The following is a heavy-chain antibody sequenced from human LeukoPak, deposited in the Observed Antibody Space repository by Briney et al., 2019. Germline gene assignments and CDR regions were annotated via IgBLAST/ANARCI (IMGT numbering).Heavy chain of an antibody. D-gene: IGHD6-19*01. J-gene: IGHJ4*02. V-gene: IGHV3-49*04. CDR1: GFTFGDYA. Sequence: PGRSLLLSCTASGFTFGDYAMSGVRPAPGKGLEWVGFIRSKAYGGTTEYAASVKGRFTISRDDSKSIAYLQMNSLKTEDTAVYYCTRTAPHSSGWCFDYWGQGTLVTVSS. CDR3: TRTAPHSSGWCFDY. CDR2: IRSKAYGGTT.